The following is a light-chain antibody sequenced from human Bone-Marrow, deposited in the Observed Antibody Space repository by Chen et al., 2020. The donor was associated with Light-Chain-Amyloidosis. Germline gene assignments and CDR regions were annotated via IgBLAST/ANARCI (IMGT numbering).Light chain of an antibody. Sequence: NFMLTQPHSVSESPGKTVIIHCTLSSGSIATNYVQGYQQRTGSSPTTVIYEDDQRPSGVPDRFSGSIDRSSNSASLTISGLKTEDEADYYCQSYQGSSQVVFGGGTKLTVL. CDR1: SGSIATNY. CDR2: EDD. V-gene: IGLV6-57*01. J-gene: IGLJ3*02. CDR3: QSYQGSSQVV.